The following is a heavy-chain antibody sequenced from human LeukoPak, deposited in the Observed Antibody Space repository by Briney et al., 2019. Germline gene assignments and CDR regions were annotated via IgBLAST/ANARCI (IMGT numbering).Heavy chain of an antibody. D-gene: IGHD3-22*01. V-gene: IGHV4-38-2*02. J-gene: IGHJ5*02. CDR2: IYHSGST. CDR1: GYSISSGYY. CDR3: ARAGDYDRNWFDP. Sequence: SETLSLTCTVSGYSISSGYYWGWIRQPPGKGLEWIGSIYHSGSTYYNPSLKSRVTISVDTSKNQFSLKPSSVTAADTAVYYCARAGDYDRNWFDPWGQGTLVTVSS.